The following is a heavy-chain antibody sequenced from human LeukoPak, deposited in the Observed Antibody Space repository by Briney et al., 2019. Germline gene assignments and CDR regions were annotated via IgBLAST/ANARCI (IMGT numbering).Heavy chain of an antibody. CDR2: IKSKTDGGTT. V-gene: IGHV3-15*01. CDR3: TTEERVSSGYCSGGSCYIDY. J-gene: IGHJ4*02. Sequence: GGSLRLSCAASAFTFSNAWMNWVRQAPRKGLEWVGRIKSKTDGGTTDYAAPVKGRFTISRDDSKNTLYLQMNSLKTEDTAVYYCTTEERVSSGYCSGGSCYIDYWGQGTLVTVSS. CDR1: AFTFSNAW. D-gene: IGHD2-15*01.